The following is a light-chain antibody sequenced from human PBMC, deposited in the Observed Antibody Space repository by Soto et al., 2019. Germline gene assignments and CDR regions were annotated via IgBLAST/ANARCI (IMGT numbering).Light chain of an antibody. Sequence: DIQMTQSPSTLSASVGDRVTITCRASRSVSSWLAWYQLKPGKAPNLLIYDASSLESGVPSRFGGSGSGTEFTLTISSLQTDDFATYYCQQYNSYPYSFGQGTKLEMK. CDR1: RSVSSW. V-gene: IGKV1-5*01. CDR2: DAS. CDR3: QQYNSYPYS. J-gene: IGKJ2*03.